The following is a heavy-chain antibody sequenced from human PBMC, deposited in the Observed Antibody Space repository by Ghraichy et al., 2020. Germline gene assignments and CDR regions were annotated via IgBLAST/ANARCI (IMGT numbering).Heavy chain of an antibody. CDR1: GFTFNMYG. CDR3: AKAQDGGYNYGPFDY. V-gene: IGHV3-23*01. D-gene: IGHD5-24*01. Sequence: GGSLRLSCAASGFTFNMYGMNWVRQAPGKGLEWVSKISGGRDTTFYADSVKGRFTISRDISKNTVYLQMNSLRAEDTAVYYCAKAQDGGYNYGPFDYWGQGSLVTVSS. J-gene: IGHJ4*02. CDR2: ISGGRDTT.